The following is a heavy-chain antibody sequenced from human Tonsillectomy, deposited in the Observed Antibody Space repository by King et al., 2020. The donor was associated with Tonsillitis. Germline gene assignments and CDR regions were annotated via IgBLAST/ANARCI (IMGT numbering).Heavy chain of an antibody. CDR3: AREGSYYDFWSGYSRYGMDV. J-gene: IGHJ6*02. CDR1: GFTFSSYS. V-gene: IGHV3-21*01. Sequence: VQLVESGGGLVKPGGSLRLSCAASGFTFSSYSMNWVRQAPGKGLEWGSSIISSSSYIYYADSVKGRFTISRDNAKNSLYLQMNSLRAEDTAVYYCAREGSYYDFWSGYSRYGMDVWGQGTTVTVSS. CDR2: IISSSSYI. D-gene: IGHD3-3*01.